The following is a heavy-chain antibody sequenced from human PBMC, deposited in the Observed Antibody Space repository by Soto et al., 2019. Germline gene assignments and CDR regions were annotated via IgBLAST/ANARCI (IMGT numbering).Heavy chain of an antibody. CDR2: ISGSGGST. D-gene: IGHD3-16*01. Sequence: GGSVRLSCAASGFTFSSYAMSWVRQAPGKGLEWVSAISGSGGSTYYADSVKGRFTISRDNSKNTLYLQMNSLRAEDTAVYYCAKDHDYVWGTNDAFDIWGQGTMVTVSS. V-gene: IGHV3-23*01. J-gene: IGHJ3*02. CDR3: AKDHDYVWGTNDAFDI. CDR1: GFTFSSYA.